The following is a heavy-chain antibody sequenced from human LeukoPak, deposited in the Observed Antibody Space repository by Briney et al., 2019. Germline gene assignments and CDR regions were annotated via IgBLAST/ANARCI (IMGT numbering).Heavy chain of an antibody. CDR2: INAGNGNT. CDR3: ARIHGYGDYFDY. Sequence: GASVKVSCKASGYTFTSYAMHWVRQAPGQRLEWMGWINAGNGNTKYSQKFQGRVTITRDTSASTAYMELSSLRSEDTAVYYCARIHGYGDYFDYWGQGTLVTVSS. D-gene: IGHD4-17*01. V-gene: IGHV1-3*01. CDR1: GYTFTSYA. J-gene: IGHJ4*02.